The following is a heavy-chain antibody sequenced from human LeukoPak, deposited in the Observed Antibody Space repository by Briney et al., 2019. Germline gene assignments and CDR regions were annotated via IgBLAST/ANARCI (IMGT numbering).Heavy chain of an antibody. CDR3: AKDNYYDTSAFVDY. CDR1: GFTFSSYA. CDR2: ISGSGGNT. Sequence: GGSLRLSCAASGFTFSSYAMSWVRQAPGKGLEWVSIISGSGGNTYNADSVKGRFTISRDNSKNTLYLQMNSLRAEDTAVYYCAKDNYYDTSAFVDYWGQGTLVTVSS. D-gene: IGHD3-22*01. V-gene: IGHV3-23*01. J-gene: IGHJ4*02.